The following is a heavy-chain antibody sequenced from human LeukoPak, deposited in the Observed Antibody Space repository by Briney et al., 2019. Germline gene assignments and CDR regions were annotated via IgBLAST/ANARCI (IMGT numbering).Heavy chain of an antibody. J-gene: IGHJ4*02. D-gene: IGHD1-26*01. Sequence: ASVKVSCKASGYTFTSYDINWVRQATGQGLEWMGWMNPNSGNTGYAQKFQGRVTITRNTSIGTAYMELSSLRSEDTAVYYCARVGATKLSWDDYWGQGTLVTVSS. CDR1: GYTFTSYD. CDR3: ARVGATKLSWDDY. V-gene: IGHV1-8*03. CDR2: MNPNSGNT.